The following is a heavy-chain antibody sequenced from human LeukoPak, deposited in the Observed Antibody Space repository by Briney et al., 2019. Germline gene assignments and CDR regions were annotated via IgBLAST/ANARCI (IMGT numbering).Heavy chain of an antibody. J-gene: IGHJ6*02. CDR1: GGSISSYY. Sequence: SETLSLTCTVSGGSISSYYWSWIRQPPGKGLEWIGYIYYSGSTNYNPSLKSRVTISVDTPKNQFSLKLSSVTAADTAVYYCASVLTGSYYYYGMDVWGQGTTVTVSS. CDR3: ASVLTGSYYYYGMDV. V-gene: IGHV4-59*01. D-gene: IGHD3-9*01. CDR2: IYYSGST.